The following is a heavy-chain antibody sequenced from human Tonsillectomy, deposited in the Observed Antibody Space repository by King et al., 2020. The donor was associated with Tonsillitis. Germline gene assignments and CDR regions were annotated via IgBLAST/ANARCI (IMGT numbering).Heavy chain of an antibody. Sequence: VQLVESGGGLVKPGGSLRLSCAASGFTFSSYSLHWVRQAPGKGLEWVSSITSSSNYIYYADSMEGRCTISRDNAKNSLYLQMNSLRAEDTDMYYCARVLVVRGVGAYDIWGQGTMVTVSS. CDR1: GFTFSSYS. CDR2: ITSSSNYI. V-gene: IGHV3-21*01. CDR3: ARVLVVRGVGAYDI. D-gene: IGHD3-10*01. J-gene: IGHJ3*02.